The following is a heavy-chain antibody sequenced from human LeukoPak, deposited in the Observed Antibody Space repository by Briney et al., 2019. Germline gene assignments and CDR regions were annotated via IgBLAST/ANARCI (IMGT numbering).Heavy chain of an antibody. CDR2: INHSGST. Sequence: SETLSLTCGVYGGSFSGYHWTWIRLRPGKGLEWIGEINHSGSTNYNPSLKSRVTISVDTSKNQFSLKLSSVTAADTAVYYCARGLLPTAGYYFDYWGQGTLVTVSS. CDR3: ARGLLPTAGYYFDY. CDR1: GGSFSGYH. V-gene: IGHV4-34*01. D-gene: IGHD6-19*01. J-gene: IGHJ4*02.